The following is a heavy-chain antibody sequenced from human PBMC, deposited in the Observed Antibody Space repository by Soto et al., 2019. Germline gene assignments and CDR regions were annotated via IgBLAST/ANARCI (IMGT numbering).Heavy chain of an antibody. D-gene: IGHD2-2*01. J-gene: IGHJ5*02. CDR1: GGSISGTTYY. CDR2: VYFDGST. CDR3: ARGGISRIYQLPPFDP. Sequence: ASETLSLTCIVSGGSISGTTYYWAWIRQPPGKGLEWIGSVYFDGSTYYNPSLKSRVTISVDTSMNHFSLRLTSVTAADTALYYCARGGISRIYQLPPFDPWGQGTLVTVS. V-gene: IGHV4-39*02.